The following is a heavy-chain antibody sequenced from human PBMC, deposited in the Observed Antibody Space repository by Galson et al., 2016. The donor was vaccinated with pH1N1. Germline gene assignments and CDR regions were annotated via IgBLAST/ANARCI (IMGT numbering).Heavy chain of an antibody. CDR3: VRAPGSSSSY. J-gene: IGHJ4*02. V-gene: IGHV3-7*01. Sequence: SLRLSCAASGFTFSSYWMSWVRQAPGKGLEWVATINQDGSDINYVDTVKGRFTISRDKAKNSLYLPMNSLSAEDTALYYCVRAPGSSSSYWGQGTLVTVSS. CDR2: INQDGSDI. CDR1: GFTFSSYW. D-gene: IGHD6-13*01.